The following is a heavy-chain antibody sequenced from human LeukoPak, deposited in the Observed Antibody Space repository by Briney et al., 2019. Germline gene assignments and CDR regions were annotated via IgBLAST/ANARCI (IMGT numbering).Heavy chain of an antibody. CDR2: IYHSGST. D-gene: IGHD3-3*01. Sequence: PSETLSLTCAVSGYSISSGYYWGWIRQPPGKGLEWIGSIYHSGSTYYNPSLKSRVTISVDTSKNQFSLKLSSVTAADTAGYYCARRRFSDSAFDIWGQGTMVTVSS. CDR1: GYSISSGYY. J-gene: IGHJ3*02. CDR3: ARRRFSDSAFDI. V-gene: IGHV4-38-2*01.